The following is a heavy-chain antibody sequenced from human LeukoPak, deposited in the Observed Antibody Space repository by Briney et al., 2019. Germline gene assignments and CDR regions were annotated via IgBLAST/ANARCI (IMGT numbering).Heavy chain of an antibody. D-gene: IGHD6-25*01. CDR3: AREPAAMDV. V-gene: IGHV3-11*05. Sequence: GGSLRLSCAASGFAFSDYFMTWIRQAPGKGLEWVSYISSSSSHTNYADSVKGRFTISRDNAKNSLYLQMNSLRAEDTAVYFCAREPAAMDVWGQGIAVTVSS. J-gene: IGHJ6*02. CDR1: GFAFSDYF. CDR2: ISSSSSHT.